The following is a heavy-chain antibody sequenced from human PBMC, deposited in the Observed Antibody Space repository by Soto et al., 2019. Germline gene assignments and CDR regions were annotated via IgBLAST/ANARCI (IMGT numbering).Heavy chain of an antibody. CDR3: ARDEPIGYYYYGMDV. V-gene: IGHV3-74*01. CDR1: GFTFSSYW. Sequence: PGVSLRLSCAASGFTFSSYWMHWVRQAPGKGLVWVSRINSDGSSTSYADSVKGRFTISRDNAKNTLYLQMNSLRAEDTAVYYCARDEPIGYYYYGMDVWGQGTTVTVSS. CDR2: INSDGSST. D-gene: IGHD2-21*01. J-gene: IGHJ6*02.